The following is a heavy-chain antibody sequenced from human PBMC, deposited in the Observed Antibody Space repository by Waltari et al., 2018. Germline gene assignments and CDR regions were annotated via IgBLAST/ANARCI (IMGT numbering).Heavy chain of an antibody. CDR3: VRDRGLRTFFDH. Sequence: QVQLQESGPGLVKPSATLSLTCSVSGGSISGSVYYWGWVRQPPGKGLEYIVSIYYDGTAFYNPSLKTPVTISVDTSYNQFSLKMKSVTAADTAMYFCVRDRGLRTFFDHWGQGTLVTVSS. CDR1: GGSISGSVYY. CDR2: IYYDGTA. D-gene: IGHD4-17*01. V-gene: IGHV4-39*07. J-gene: IGHJ4*02.